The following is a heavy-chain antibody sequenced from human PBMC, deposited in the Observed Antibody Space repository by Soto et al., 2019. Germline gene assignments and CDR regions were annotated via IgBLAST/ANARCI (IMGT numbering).Heavy chain of an antibody. Sequence: QVQLQQSGAGLLKPSETLSLTCDVYGGSFSDYIWTWIRQTPGKGLQWIGQINHSGSVNYNPSLRGRVTISVHTSISQFSLVLSSVTAADTAVYYCARGLISGSHYSGGWYYFDSWGQGTQVTVSS. CDR2: INHSGSV. J-gene: IGHJ4*02. D-gene: IGHD1-26*01. CDR3: ARGLISGSHYSGGWYYFDS. V-gene: IGHV4-34*01. CDR1: GGSFSDYI.